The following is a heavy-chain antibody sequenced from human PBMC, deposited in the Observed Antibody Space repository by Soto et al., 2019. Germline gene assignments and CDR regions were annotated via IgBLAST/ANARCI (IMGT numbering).Heavy chain of an antibody. V-gene: IGHV3-33*01. CDR2: IWYDGSNK. Sequence: GGSLRLSCAASGFTFSSYGMHWVRQAPGKGLEWVAVIWYDGSNKYYADSVRGRFTISRDNSKNTLYLQMNSLSAEDTAVYYCARDGVKLELRYYFDYWGQGTLVTVSS. J-gene: IGHJ4*02. CDR1: GFTFSSYG. CDR3: ARDGVKLELRYYFDY. D-gene: IGHD1-7*01.